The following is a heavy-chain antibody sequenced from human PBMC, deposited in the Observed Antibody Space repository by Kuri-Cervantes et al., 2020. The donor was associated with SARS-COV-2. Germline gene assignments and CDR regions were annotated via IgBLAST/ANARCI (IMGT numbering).Heavy chain of an antibody. CDR2: ISSSSSYI. J-gene: IGHJ4*02. CDR3: ARDPRLADYFDY. CDR1: GFTFSSYS. V-gene: IGHV3-21*01. Sequence: GESLKISCAASGFTFSSYSMNWVRQAPGKGLEWVSSISSSSSYIYYADSVKGRFTISRDNAKSSLYLQMNSLRAEDTAVYYCARDPRLADYFDYWGQGTLVTVSS. D-gene: IGHD6-19*01.